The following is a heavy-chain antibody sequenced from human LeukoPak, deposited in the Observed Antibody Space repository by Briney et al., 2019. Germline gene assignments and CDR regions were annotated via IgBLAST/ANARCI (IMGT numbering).Heavy chain of an antibody. CDR1: GFTFSSCA. D-gene: IGHD2-15*01. CDR2: ISGSGGST. CDR3: AGELVVVAAFDY. V-gene: IGHV3-23*01. J-gene: IGHJ4*02. Sequence: PGGSLRLSCAAAGFTFSSCAMGWVRQAPGKGLEWVSAISGSGGSTYYADSVKGRFTISRDNSKNTLYLQMNSLRAEDTAVYYCAGELVVVAAFDYWGQGTLVTVSS.